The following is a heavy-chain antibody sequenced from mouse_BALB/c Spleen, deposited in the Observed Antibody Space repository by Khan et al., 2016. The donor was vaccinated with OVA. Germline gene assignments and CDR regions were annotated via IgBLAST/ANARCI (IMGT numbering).Heavy chain of an antibody. J-gene: IGHJ2*01. V-gene: IGHV1-69*02. CDR2: IYPSDTYT. Sequence: VQLQESGAELVRPGASVKLSCKASGYTFTSYWINWVKQRPGQGLEWIGNIYPSDTYTNYNQNFKDKATLTVDKSSSTAYMLLTSPTSEDSAVYYCTRSIYYSGSSFDYWGQGTTLTVSS. CDR1: GYTFTSYW. CDR3: TRSIYYSGSSFDY. D-gene: IGHD1-1*01.